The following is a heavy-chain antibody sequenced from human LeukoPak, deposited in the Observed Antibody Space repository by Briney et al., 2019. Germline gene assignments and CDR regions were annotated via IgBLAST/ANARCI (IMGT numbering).Heavy chain of an antibody. CDR2: ISGSGGST. J-gene: IGHJ4*02. CDR3: GKVPHYYYDSSGYYW. D-gene: IGHD3-22*01. Sequence: GGSLRLSCAASGFTFSSYAMSWVRQAPGRGLEWVSAISGSGGSTYYADSVKGRFTISRDNSKNTLYLQMNSLRAEDTAVYYCGKVPHYYYDSSGYYWGGQGTLVTVSS. CDR1: GFTFSSYA. V-gene: IGHV3-23*01.